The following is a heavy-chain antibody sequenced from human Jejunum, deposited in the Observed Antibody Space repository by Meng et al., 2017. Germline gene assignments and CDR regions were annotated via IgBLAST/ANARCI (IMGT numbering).Heavy chain of an antibody. CDR1: GFTFRTYE. J-gene: IGHJ6*02. V-gene: IGHV3-48*03. Sequence: GESLKIPRAAPGFTFRTYEMNWVRQAPGKGLEWVSYISSSGTTIYYADSVKGRFTISRDNAKNSLYLQMNSLSAEDTAVYYCARAVWDLLHYAIGVWGQGTTVTVSS. CDR3: ARAVWDLLHYAIGV. CDR2: ISSSGTTI. D-gene: IGHD1-26*01.